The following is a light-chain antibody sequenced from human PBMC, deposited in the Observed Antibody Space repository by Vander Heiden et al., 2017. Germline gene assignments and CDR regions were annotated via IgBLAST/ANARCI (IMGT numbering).Light chain of an antibody. CDR3: QQSYSTPWT. V-gene: IGKV1-39*01. CDR1: QSISSY. CDR2: AAS. Sequence: ASVGDRVTVTCLASQSISSYLNWYQQKPGKAPKLLIYAASSLQSGVPSRFSGSGSGTDFTLTISSLQPEDFATYYCQQSYSTPWTFGQGTKVEIK. J-gene: IGKJ1*01.